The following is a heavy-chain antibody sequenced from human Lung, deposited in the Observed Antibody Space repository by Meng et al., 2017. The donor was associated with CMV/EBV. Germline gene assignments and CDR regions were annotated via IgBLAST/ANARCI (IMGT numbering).Heavy chain of an antibody. V-gene: IGHV3-30*02. Sequence: GESXKISCAASGFTFSSYGIHWVRQAPGKGLKWVAFIRYDGSNKYYADSVKGRFTISRNNSKNTLYLQMNSLGAEDTAVYYCAKDPEWFDPWGQGTLVTVSS. J-gene: IGHJ5*02. D-gene: IGHD1-14*01. CDR1: GFTFSSYG. CDR2: IRYDGSNK. CDR3: AKDPEWFDP.